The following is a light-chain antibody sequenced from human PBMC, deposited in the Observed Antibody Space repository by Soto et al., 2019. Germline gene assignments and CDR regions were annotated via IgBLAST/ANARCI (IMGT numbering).Light chain of an antibody. J-gene: IGLJ2*01. V-gene: IGLV3-21*04. Sequence: SYELTQPPSVSVAPEKTARITCGGNNIGSKSVHWYQQKPGQAPVLAIYYDTDRPSGIPERFSGSNSGNTATLTISRVEAGDEADYYCQVWDSSSDHVLFGGGTQLTVL. CDR3: QVWDSSSDHVL. CDR1: NIGSKS. CDR2: YDT.